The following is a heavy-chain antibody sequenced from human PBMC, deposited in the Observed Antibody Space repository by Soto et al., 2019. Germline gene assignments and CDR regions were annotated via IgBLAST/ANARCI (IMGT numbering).Heavy chain of an antibody. J-gene: IGHJ2*01. CDR2: IYYSGAT. CDR3: ARGVVKWGMGWYVDL. V-gene: IGHV4-31*03. Sequence: QVQLQESGPGLVKPSQTLSLTCTVSGGSISSGGYYWSWIRQHPGKGREGIGYIYYSGATYYNPSLKSRGTISVDTSKSQFSLKLSSVTAADTAVYYCARGVVKWGMGWYVDLWGRGTLLTVSS. D-gene: IGHD1-26*01. CDR1: GGSISSGGYY.